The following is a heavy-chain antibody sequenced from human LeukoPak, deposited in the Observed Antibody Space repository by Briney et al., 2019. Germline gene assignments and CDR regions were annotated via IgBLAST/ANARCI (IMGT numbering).Heavy chain of an antibody. D-gene: IGHD3-10*01. CDR3: ARRKNDGEESFYDY. J-gene: IGHJ4*02. Sequence: SETLSLTCAVHGGSFSGYYWSWIRQPAGKGLEWIGRMYTSGSTNYNPSLKSRVTISVDMSKYQFSLKLSSVTAADTAVYYCARRKNDGEESFYDYWGQGTLVTVSS. CDR1: GGSFSGYY. CDR2: MYTSGST. V-gene: IGHV4-59*10.